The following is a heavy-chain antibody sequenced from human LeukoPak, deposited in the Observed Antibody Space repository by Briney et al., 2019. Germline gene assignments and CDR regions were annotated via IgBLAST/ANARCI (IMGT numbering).Heavy chain of an antibody. CDR2: INPNSGGT. CDR3: ARDGTSVMVDFDY. D-gene: IGHD5-18*01. Sequence: ASVKVSCKASGYTFTDYYLYWVRQAPGQGLEWMGWINPNSGGTNYAQKFQGRVTMTRDTSISTAYMELSRLRSDDMAVYYCARDGTSVMVDFDYWGQGTLVTVSS. CDR1: GYTFTDYY. J-gene: IGHJ4*02. V-gene: IGHV1-2*02.